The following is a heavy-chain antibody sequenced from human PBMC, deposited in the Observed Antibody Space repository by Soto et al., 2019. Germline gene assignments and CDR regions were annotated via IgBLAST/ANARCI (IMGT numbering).Heavy chain of an antibody. J-gene: IGHJ5*02. Sequence: SETLSLTCTVSGGSISSDYWNWIRQPPGKGLEWIGYVYHSWSTKYDPSLKSRVTISVDTSKNQLSLKLSSVTAADTAVYYCARFGTSPNGNWFDPWGQGTLVTVSS. CDR3: ARFGTSPNGNWFDP. V-gene: IGHV4-59*01. CDR1: GGSISSDY. CDR2: VYHSWST. D-gene: IGHD3-10*01.